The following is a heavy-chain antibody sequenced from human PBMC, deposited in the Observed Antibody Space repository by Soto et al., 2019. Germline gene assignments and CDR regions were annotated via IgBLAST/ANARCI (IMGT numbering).Heavy chain of an antibody. CDR2: IWYDGSNK. CDR3: ARGPAYYYYYGMDV. V-gene: IGHV3-33*01. Sequence: GGSLRLSCAASGFTFSSYGMHWVRQAPGKGLEWVAVIWYDGSNKYYADSVKGRFTISRDNSKNTLYLQMDSLRAEDTAVYYCARGPAYYYYYGMDVWGQGTTVTVSS. CDR1: GFTFSSYG. J-gene: IGHJ6*02.